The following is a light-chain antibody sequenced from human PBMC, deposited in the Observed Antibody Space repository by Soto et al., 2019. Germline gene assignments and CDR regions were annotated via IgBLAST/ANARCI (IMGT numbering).Light chain of an antibody. CDR1: QDISNY. CDR2: DAS. J-gene: IGKJ4*01. V-gene: IGKV1-33*01. CDR3: QQYDNLLT. Sequence: TNSESFLSATLGDRVTITCQASQDISNYLNWYQQKPGKAPKLLIYDASNLETGVPSRFSGSGSGTYSTFTISSLKPEDIATYYCQQYDNLLTFGGGTKVDIK.